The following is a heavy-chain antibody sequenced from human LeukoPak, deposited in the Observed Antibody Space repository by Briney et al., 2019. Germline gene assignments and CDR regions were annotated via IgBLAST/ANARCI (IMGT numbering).Heavy chain of an antibody. CDR2: IYTSGST. V-gene: IGHV4-4*07. CDR1: GGSISSYY. CDR3: ARVATGGFGGSYRFFDY. D-gene: IGHD1-26*01. Sequence: KPSETLSLTCTVSGGSISSYYWSWIRQPAGKGLEWIGRIYTSGSTNYNPSLKSRVTMSVDTSKNQFSLKLSSVTAADTAVYYCARVATGGFGGSYRFFDYWGQGTLVTVSS. J-gene: IGHJ4*02.